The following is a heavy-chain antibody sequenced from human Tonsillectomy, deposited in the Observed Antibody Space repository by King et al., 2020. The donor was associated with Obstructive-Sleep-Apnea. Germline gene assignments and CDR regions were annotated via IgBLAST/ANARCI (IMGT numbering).Heavy chain of an antibody. V-gene: IGHV4-59*01. CDR1: GGFISSYY. D-gene: IGHD6-19*01. CDR2: IYYSGST. CDR3: ARTGVAGIIGWVDP. Sequence: VQLQESGPGLVKPSETLSLTCTVSGGFISSYYWSWIRQPPGKGLEWIGYIYYSGSTNYNPSLKSRVTISVDTSKNQFSLRVNSVTAADTAVYYCARTGVAGIIGWVDPWGQGSLVTVAS. J-gene: IGHJ5*02.